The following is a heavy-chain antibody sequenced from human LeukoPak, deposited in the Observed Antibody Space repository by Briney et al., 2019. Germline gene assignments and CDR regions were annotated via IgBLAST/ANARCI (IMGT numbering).Heavy chain of an antibody. CDR1: GYAFNYYY. V-gene: IGHV1-2*02. CDR2: SSPSGDRT. D-gene: IGHD5-12*01. CDR3: AKADPLGSGYDGYYFDS. J-gene: IGHJ4*02. Sequence: GASVKVSCKASGYAFNYYYIHWVRQAPGQGLEWMGWSSPSGDRTSYSHRFQGRVTMAGDTSISTAYMELSSLRSDDTALYYCAKADPLGSGYDGYYFDSWGQGTLVTVSS.